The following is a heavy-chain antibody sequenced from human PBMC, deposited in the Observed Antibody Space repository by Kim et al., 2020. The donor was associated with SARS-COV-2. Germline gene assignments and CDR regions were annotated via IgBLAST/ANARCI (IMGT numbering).Heavy chain of an antibody. CDR3: ARDLELELTDTDY. V-gene: IGHV1-2*06. D-gene: IGHD1-7*01. CDR1: GYTFTGYY. Sequence: ASVKVSCKASGYTFTGYYMHWVRQAPGQGLEWMGRINPNSGGTNYAQKFQGRVTMTRDTSISTAYMELSRLRSDDTAVYYCARDLELELTDTDYWGQGTLVTVSS. CDR2: INPNSGGT. J-gene: IGHJ4*02.